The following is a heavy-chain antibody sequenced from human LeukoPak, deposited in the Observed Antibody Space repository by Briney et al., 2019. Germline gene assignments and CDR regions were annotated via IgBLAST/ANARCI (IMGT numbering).Heavy chain of an antibody. D-gene: IGHD3-16*02. Sequence: PGGSLRLSCAASGFTFSSYAMHWVRQAPGKGLEWVAVISYDGSNKYYADSVKGRFTISRDNSKNTLYLQMNSLRAEDTAVYYCARRYYFDYWGQGTLVTVSS. J-gene: IGHJ4*02. CDR1: GFTFSSYA. V-gene: IGHV3-30*04. CDR2: ISYDGSNK. CDR3: ARRYYFDY.